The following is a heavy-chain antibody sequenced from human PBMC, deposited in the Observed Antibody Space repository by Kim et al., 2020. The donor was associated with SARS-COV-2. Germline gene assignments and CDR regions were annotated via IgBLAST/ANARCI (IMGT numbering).Heavy chain of an antibody. V-gene: IGHV1-2*06. CDR1: GYTFTGYC. D-gene: IGHD3-16*01. CDR3: VRVAHMIILGNGDNRFDP. Sequence: ASVKVSCKASGYTFTGYCIHWVRQAPGQGLEWMGRINPNNGDTIYAQKFQGRVTMTRDTSISTAYMELSSLRSDDTAVYYCVRVAHMIILGNGDNRFDPWGQGTLVTVSS. J-gene: IGHJ5*02. CDR2: INPNNGDT.